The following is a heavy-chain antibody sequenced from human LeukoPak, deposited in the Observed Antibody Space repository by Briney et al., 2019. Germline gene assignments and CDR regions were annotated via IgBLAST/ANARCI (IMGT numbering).Heavy chain of an antibody. CDR1: GFTFSSYA. CDR3: ARVSYDYVWGSSYYFDY. CDR2: ISNSSYTI. J-gene: IGHJ4*02. Sequence: GGSLRLSCAASGFTFSSYAMSWVRQAPGKGLEWVSYISNSSYTIYYADSVKGRFTISRDNAKNSLYLQMNSLRAEDTAVYYCARVSYDYVWGSSYYFDYWGQGTLVTVSS. V-gene: IGHV3-48*01. D-gene: IGHD3-16*01.